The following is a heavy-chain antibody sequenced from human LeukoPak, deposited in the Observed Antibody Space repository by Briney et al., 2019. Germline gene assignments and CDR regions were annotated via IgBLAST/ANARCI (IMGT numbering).Heavy chain of an antibody. J-gene: IGHJ3*02. CDR2: IYTSGST. D-gene: IGHD3-10*01. V-gene: IGHV4-61*02. Sequence: SETLSLTYTVSGGSISSGSYYWSWIRQPAGKGLEWIGRIYTSGSTNYNPSLKSRVTISVDTSKNQFSLKLSSVTAADTAVYYCARVRLWFGELDAFDIWGQGTMVTVSS. CDR3: ARVRLWFGELDAFDI. CDR1: GGSISSGSYY.